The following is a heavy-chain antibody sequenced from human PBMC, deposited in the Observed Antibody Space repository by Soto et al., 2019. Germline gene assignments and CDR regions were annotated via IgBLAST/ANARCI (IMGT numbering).Heavy chain of an antibody. CDR3: ARPRTTGATKGYDY. Sequence: QVQLVQSGAEVKKPGSSVKVSCKASGGTFSSYPISWVRQAPGQGLEWMGVIIPIFGSTNSAQRFQGRVTITADEFTSTAYMELSSLRSDDTAVYYCARPRTTGATKGYDYWGQGTLVTVSS. V-gene: IGHV1-69*01. J-gene: IGHJ4*02. CDR1: GGTFSSYP. CDR2: IIPIFGST. D-gene: IGHD1-1*01.